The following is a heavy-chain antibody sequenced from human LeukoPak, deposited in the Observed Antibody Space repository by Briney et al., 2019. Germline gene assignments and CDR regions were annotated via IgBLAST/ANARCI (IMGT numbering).Heavy chain of an antibody. J-gene: IGHJ4*02. Sequence: SETLSLTCTVSGGSISSGGYYWSWIRQHPGKGLEWIGYIYYSGSTYYNPSLKSRVTISVDTSKNQFSLKLSSVTAADTAVYYCARGANWGWPGDDYWGQGTLVTASS. CDR2: IYYSGST. CDR3: ARGANWGWPGDDY. D-gene: IGHD7-27*01. CDR1: GGSISSGGYY. V-gene: IGHV4-31*03.